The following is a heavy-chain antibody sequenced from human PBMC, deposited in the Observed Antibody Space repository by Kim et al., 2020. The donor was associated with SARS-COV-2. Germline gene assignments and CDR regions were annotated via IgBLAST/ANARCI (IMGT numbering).Heavy chain of an antibody. J-gene: IGHJ6*02. CDR2: ISYDGSNK. CDR1: GFTFSSYA. V-gene: IGHV3-30*04. Sequence: GGSLRLSFAASGFTFSSYAMHWVRQAPGKGLEWVAVISYDGSNKYYADSVKGRFTISRDNSKNTLYLQMNSLRAEDTAVYYCASDLSIAARNYYGMDVWGQGTTVTVSS. D-gene: IGHD6-6*01. CDR3: ASDLSIAARNYYGMDV.